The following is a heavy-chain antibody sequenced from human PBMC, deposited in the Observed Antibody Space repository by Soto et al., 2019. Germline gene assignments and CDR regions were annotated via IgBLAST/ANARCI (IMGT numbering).Heavy chain of an antibody. CDR1: GYTFTSYD. J-gene: IGHJ4*02. V-gene: IGHV1-8*01. CDR3: ARGPIISTSCYDY. D-gene: IGHD2-2*01. Sequence: VASVKVSCKASGYTFTSYDINWVRQATGQGLEWMGWMNPNSGNTGYAQKFQGRVTMTRNTSVSTAYMELSSLRSEDTAVYYCARGPIISTSCYDYWGQGTLVTVSS. CDR2: MNPNSGNT.